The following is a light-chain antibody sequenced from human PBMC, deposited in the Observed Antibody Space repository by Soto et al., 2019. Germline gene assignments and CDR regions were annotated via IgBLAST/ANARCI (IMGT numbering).Light chain of an antibody. CDR1: QSINRW. Sequence: DIQMTQSPSTLSASVGDRVTITCRARQSINRWLAWYQQSPGKAPKLLLYEASSLESGVPSRFSGSGSGPEFTLTISSLQPDDIAIYFCQPYKSYFITFGQGTKVEIK. CDR2: EAS. J-gene: IGKJ1*01. CDR3: QPYKSYFIT. V-gene: IGKV1-5*03.